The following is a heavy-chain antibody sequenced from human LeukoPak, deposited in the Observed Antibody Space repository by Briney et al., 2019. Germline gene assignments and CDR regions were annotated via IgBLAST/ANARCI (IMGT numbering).Heavy chain of an antibody. CDR1: GGSISSYY. J-gene: IGHJ6*03. V-gene: IGHV4-59*01. D-gene: IGHD5-12*01. CDR3: ARSKYGGYENYMDV. Sequence: SETLSLTCTVSGGSISSYYWSWIRQPPGKGLEWIGYFYSSGSTNYNPSLKSRVTISVDTSKNQFSLKLSSVTAADTAVYYCARSKYGGYENYMDVWGKGTTVTVSS. CDR2: FYSSGST.